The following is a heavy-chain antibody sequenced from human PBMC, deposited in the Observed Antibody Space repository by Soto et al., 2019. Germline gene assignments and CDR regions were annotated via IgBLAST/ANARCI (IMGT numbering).Heavy chain of an antibody. V-gene: IGHV5-51*01. D-gene: IGHD3-16*01. CDR3: FRGGVTSRTFDY. CDR2: IFPDDSDT. J-gene: IGHJ4*02. Sequence: GEPLKISCNASGYIIKNYWIGWVRQMPGQGLEWMGIIFPDDSDTRYSPSFQGHVTISVDKSVSTAYVQCSSLKASDSAIYYCFRGGVTSRTFDYWGQGTLVTVSS. CDR1: GYIIKNYW.